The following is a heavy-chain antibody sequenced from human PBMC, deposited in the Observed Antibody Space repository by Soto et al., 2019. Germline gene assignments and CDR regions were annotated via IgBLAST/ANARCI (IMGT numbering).Heavy chain of an antibody. CDR1: GGSISSGGYY. V-gene: IGHV4-31*03. Sequence: ASETLSLTCTVSGGSISSGGYYWNWVRQQPGKGLEWIGYMYYSANTHYNPSLKSRVTISADTSKNEVSLKLRSVAAADTAVYYCARGGYHYDSSGYYNVGYFDYWGQGTLVNVSS. CDR2: MYYSANT. D-gene: IGHD3-22*01. CDR3: ARGGYHYDSSGYYNVGYFDY. J-gene: IGHJ4*02.